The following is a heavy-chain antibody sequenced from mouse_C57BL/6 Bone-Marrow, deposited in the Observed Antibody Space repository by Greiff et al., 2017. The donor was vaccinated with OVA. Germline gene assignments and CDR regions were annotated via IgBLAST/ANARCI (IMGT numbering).Heavy chain of an antibody. CDR1: GFNITDYY. V-gene: IGHV14-4*01. J-gene: IGHJ2*01. Sequence: EVQLQQSGAELVRPGASVKLSCTASGFNITDYYMHWVKQRPGQGLEWIGWIDPENGDTEYASKFQGKATITADTSSNTSYLQLSSLTSEDTAVYYCTRIYYWGQGTTLTVSS. CDR2: IDPENGDT. CDR3: TRIYY.